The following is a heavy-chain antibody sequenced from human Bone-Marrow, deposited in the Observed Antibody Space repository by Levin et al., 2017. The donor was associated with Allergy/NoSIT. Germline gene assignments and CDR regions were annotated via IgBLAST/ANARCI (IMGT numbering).Heavy chain of an antibody. J-gene: IGHJ4*02. CDR2: ISYDGKKD. Sequence: GESLKISCAASGFTFGSYAMHWVRQAPVKGLEWVAVISYDGKKDYYADSLKARLTISRDNSKNTLFLQMNSLRPEDTAVYYCARSVFRSGYYSDVFDYWGQGILVTVSS. CDR1: GFTFGSYA. CDR3: ARSVFRSGYYSDVFDY. V-gene: IGHV3-30*03. D-gene: IGHD3-22*01.